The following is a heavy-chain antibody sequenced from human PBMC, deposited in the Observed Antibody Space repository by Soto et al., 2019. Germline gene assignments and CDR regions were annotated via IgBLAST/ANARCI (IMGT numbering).Heavy chain of an antibody. J-gene: IGHJ4*02. V-gene: IGHV1-46*01. Sequence: QVQLVQSGAEVKKPGASVKVSCKASGYTFTSYYMHWVRQAPGQGLEWMGIINPSGGSTSYAQKSQGRVTMTRDTSTSTVYMELSSLRSEDTAVYYCASMGYDSSGYYSIFDYWGQGTLVTVSS. CDR1: GYTFTSYY. CDR2: INPSGGST. CDR3: ASMGYDSSGYYSIFDY. D-gene: IGHD3-22*01.